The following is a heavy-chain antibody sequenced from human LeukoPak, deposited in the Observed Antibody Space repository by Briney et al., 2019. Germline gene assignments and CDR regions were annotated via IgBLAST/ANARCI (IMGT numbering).Heavy chain of an antibody. CDR2: IWYDGSNK. D-gene: IGHD6-19*01. Sequence: GGSLRLSYAASGFTFSSYGMHWVRQAPGKGLEWVAVIWYDGSNKYYADSVKGRFTISRDNSKNTLYLQMNSLRAEDTAVYYCARLPYSSGWEYYFDYWGQGTLVTVSS. J-gene: IGHJ4*02. CDR3: ARLPYSSGWEYYFDY. CDR1: GFTFSSYG. V-gene: IGHV3-33*01.